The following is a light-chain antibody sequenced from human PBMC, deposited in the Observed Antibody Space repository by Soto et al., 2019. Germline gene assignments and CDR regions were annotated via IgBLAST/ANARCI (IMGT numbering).Light chain of an antibody. Sequence: QSALTQPASVSGSPGQSITISCTGTSSDVGSYNLVSWYQKHPGKAPKLMIYEDSKRHSGVSNRFSGSKSGNTASLTISGLQTEDEAHYYCCSYAGSSTWVFGGGTKLTVL. V-gene: IGLV2-23*01. CDR2: EDS. J-gene: IGLJ3*02. CDR3: CSYAGSSTWV. CDR1: SSDVGSYNL.